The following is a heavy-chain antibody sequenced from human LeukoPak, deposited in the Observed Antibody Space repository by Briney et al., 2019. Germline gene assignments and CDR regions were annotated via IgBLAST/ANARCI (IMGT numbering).Heavy chain of an antibody. J-gene: IGHJ3*02. CDR3: ARDTSLYGSGSIGVVGAFDI. Sequence: SQTLSLTCAISGDSVSSNSAAWNWIRQSPSRGLEWLGRTYYRSKWYNDYAVSVKSRITINPDTSKNQFSLQLNSVTPEDTAVYYCARDTSLYGSGSIGVVGAFDIWGQGTMVTVSS. D-gene: IGHD3-10*01. V-gene: IGHV6-1*01. CDR1: GDSVSSNSAA. CDR2: TYYRSKWYN.